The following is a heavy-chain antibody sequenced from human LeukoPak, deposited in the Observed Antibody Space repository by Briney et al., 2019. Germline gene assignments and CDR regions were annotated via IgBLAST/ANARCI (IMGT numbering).Heavy chain of an antibody. CDR2: ISPNTGGT. D-gene: IGHD6-25*01. CDR3: AREVGSGTFDI. V-gene: IGHV1-2*02. CDR1: AYILTDHY. Sequence: ASVKVSCKASAYILTDHYVHWVRQAPGEGLEWMGWISPNTGGTIYAQKFQGRVTMTRDTSIITAYMELSKLRSDDTAFYYCAREVGSGTFDIWGQGTMVTVSS. J-gene: IGHJ3*02.